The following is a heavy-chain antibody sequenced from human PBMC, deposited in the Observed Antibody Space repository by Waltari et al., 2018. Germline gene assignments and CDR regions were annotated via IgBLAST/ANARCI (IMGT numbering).Heavy chain of an antibody. V-gene: IGHV4-39*01. Sequence: QLQLQESGPGLVKPSATLSLPCTVSGDSISSSSYYWGWIRQPPGKGLGWIGSIYYSGSTYYNPSLKSRVTISVDTSKNQFSLKLSSVTAADTAVYYCARLTIFGVINWGQGTLVTVSS. D-gene: IGHD3-3*01. CDR1: GDSISSSSYY. CDR3: ARLTIFGVIN. CDR2: IYYSGST. J-gene: IGHJ4*02.